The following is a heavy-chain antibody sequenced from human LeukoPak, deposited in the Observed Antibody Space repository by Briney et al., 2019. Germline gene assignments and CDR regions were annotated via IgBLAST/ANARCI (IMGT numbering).Heavy chain of an antibody. D-gene: IGHD3-16*01. CDR3: ARLGTDY. Sequence: GASVEVSCKASGYTFSGYGLSWVRQAPGQGLEWMGWISAYNGDTMYAQNLQGRLTMTTDASTSTAYMELRTLRSDDTAVYFCARLGTDYWGQGTLVVVSS. CDR2: ISAYNGDT. V-gene: IGHV1-18*01. CDR1: GYTFSGYG. J-gene: IGHJ4*02.